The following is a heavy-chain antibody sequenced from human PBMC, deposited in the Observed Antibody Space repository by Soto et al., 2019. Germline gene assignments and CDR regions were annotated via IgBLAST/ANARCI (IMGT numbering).Heavy chain of an antibody. CDR1: GFTFSSYA. V-gene: IGHV3-23*01. D-gene: IGHD7-27*01. CDR3: AKGLGYSDGMDV. Sequence: EVQLLESGGGLVQPGGSLRLSCAASGFTFSSYAMSWVRQAPGKGLEWVSAISGSGGSTYYADSVKGRFTISRDNSKNALSVQVNRVRAEDRAVYYCAKGLGYSDGMDVWGQGTTVTVSS. J-gene: IGHJ6*02. CDR2: ISGSGGST.